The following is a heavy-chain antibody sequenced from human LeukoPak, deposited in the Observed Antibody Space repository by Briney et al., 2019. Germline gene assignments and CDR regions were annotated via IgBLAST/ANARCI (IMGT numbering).Heavy chain of an antibody. V-gene: IGHV4-59*01. CDR3: ARATVGDYYDSSGPPPHLIGAFDC. D-gene: IGHD3-22*01. J-gene: IGHJ4*02. Sequence: PSETLSLTCTVSGGSISSYYWSWIRQPPGKGLEWIGYIYYSGSTNYNPSLKSRVTISVDTSKNQFSLKLSSVTAADTAVYYCARATVGDYYDSSGPPPHLIGAFDCWGQGTLVTVSS. CDR2: IYYSGST. CDR1: GGSISSYY.